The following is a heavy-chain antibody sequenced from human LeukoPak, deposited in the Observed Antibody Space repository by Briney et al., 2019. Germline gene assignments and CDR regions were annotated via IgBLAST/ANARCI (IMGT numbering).Heavy chain of an antibody. CDR2: IYSGGST. D-gene: IGHD1-26*01. J-gene: IGHJ4*02. V-gene: IGHV3-53*01. CDR1: GFTVSSNY. Sequence: PGGSLRLSCAASGFTVSSNYMSWVSQAPGKWLEWVSVIYSGGSTYYADSVKGRFTISRDNSKNTLYLQMNSLRAEDTAVYYCARGGSYSAASFDYWGQGTLVTVSS. CDR3: ARGGSYSAASFDY.